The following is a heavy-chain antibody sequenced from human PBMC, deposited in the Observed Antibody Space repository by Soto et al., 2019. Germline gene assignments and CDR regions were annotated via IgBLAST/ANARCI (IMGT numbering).Heavy chain of an antibody. CDR1: GGTFSSYA. Sequence: GASVKVSCKASGGTFSSYAISWVRQAPGQGLEWMGRIIPILGIANYAQKFQGRVTITADKSTSTAYMELSSLRSEDTAVYYCASGGLTTGYYYYGMDVWGQGTTVTVSS. V-gene: IGHV1-69*04. CDR2: IIPILGIA. J-gene: IGHJ6*02. CDR3: ASGGLTTGYYYYGMDV. D-gene: IGHD4-17*01.